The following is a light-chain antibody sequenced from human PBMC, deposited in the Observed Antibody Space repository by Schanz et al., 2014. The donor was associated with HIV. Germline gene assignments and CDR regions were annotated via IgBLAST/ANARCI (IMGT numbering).Light chain of an antibody. J-gene: IGLJ2*01. CDR1: SSDVGRFNF. CDR2: DVI. Sequence: QSALTQPRSVSGSPGQSVTISCTGTSSDVGRFNFVSWYQRHPDRAPKLIIYDVIERPSGVPDRFSGSKSDNTASLTISGLQAEDEADYYCCSYAGSYTLLFGGGTKLTVL. CDR3: CSYAGSYTLL. V-gene: IGLV2-11*01.